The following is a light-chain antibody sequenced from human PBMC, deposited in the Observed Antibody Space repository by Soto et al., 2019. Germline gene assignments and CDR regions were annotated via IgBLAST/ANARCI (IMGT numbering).Light chain of an antibody. CDR1: SSDVGGYSY. CDR2: DVS. J-gene: IGLJ1*01. V-gene: IGLV2-14*01. Sequence: QSVLTQPASVSVSPGQWIAISCTGTSSDVGGYSYVSWYQQQPGKAPKLVISDVSNRPSGVSDRFSGSKSGNTASLTISGLQTEDEADYYCASYTTSSTYVFGTGTKVTVL. CDR3: ASYTTSSTYV.